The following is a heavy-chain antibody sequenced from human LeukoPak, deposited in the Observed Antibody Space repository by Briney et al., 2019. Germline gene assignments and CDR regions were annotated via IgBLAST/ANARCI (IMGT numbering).Heavy chain of an antibody. J-gene: IGHJ4*02. CDR1: GFTFSNAW. V-gene: IGHV3-15*01. CDR2: IKSKTDGGTT. CDR3: TTDKYGEIFDY. Sequence: GGSLRLSCAASGFTFSNAWISWVRQAPGKGLEWVGRIKSKTDGGTTDYAAPVKGRFTISRDDSKNTLYLQMNSLKTEDTAVYYCTTDKYGEIFDYWGQGTLVTVSS. D-gene: IGHD4-17*01.